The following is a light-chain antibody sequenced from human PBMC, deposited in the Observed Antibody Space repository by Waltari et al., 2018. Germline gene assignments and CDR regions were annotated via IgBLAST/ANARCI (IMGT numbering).Light chain of an antibody. CDR3: QAWDSSTV. CDR1: KLGDKS. CDR2: EDN. Sequence: SFELTQPPSVSVSPGQTASITCSGDKLGDKSACWYQQMPGQSPVLVIYEDNKRPSGIPERFSGSNSGNTATLTISGTQAMDEADYYCQAWDSSTVFCGGTKLTVL. J-gene: IGLJ2*01. V-gene: IGLV3-1*01.